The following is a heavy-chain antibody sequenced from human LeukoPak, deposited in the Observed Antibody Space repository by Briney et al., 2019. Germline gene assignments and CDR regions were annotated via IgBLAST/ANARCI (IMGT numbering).Heavy chain of an antibody. D-gene: IGHD1-26*01. Sequence: SETLSLTCTVSGGSISSSSYYWGWIRQPPGKGLEWIGSIYYSGSTYYNPSLKSRVTISVDTSKDHFSLKLRSVTAADTAVYYCAKHGELLSWFDPWGQGTQVTVSS. CDR2: IYYSGST. J-gene: IGHJ5*02. CDR3: AKHGELLSWFDP. CDR1: GGSISSSSYY. V-gene: IGHV4-39*01.